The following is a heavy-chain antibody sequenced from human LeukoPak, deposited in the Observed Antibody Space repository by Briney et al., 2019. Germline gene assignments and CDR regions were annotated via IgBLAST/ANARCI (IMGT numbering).Heavy chain of an antibody. D-gene: IGHD2-15*01. CDR1: GGSISSGDYS. CDR3: ARSVSAKRWNNCFDP. CDR2: IYHSGRT. J-gene: IGHJ5*02. Sequence: SETLSPTCAVSGGSISSGDYSWSWLRQPPGEALEWTGYIYHSGRTFYNPSLKSRVTISVDTSKNQFSLRLSSVTAADTAVYYCARSVSAKRWNNCFDPWGQGTLVTVSS. V-gene: IGHV4-30-2*01.